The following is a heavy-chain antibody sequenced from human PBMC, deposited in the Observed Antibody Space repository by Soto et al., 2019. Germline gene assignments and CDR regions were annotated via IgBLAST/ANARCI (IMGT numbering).Heavy chain of an antibody. CDR2: ISAYNGNT. J-gene: IGHJ6*02. CDR3: ARGLVELGYYYYYYGMDV. CDR1: GYTFTSYG. V-gene: IGHV1-18*01. D-gene: IGHD1-26*01. Sequence: ASVKVSCKASGYTFTSYGISWVRQAPGQGLEWMGWISAYNGNTNYAQKLQGRVTMTTDTSTSTAYMELRSLRSDDTAVYYCARGLVELGYYYYYYGMDVWGQGTTVTVSS.